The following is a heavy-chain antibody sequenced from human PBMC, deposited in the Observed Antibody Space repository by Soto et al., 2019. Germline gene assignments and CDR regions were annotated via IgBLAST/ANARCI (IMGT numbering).Heavy chain of an antibody. CDR3: AKDRRGSYYYYSGMDV. CDR1: GFTFSSYG. D-gene: IGHD1-26*01. V-gene: IGHV3-30*18. Sequence: GGSLRLSCAASGFTFSSYGMHWVRQAPGKGLEWVAVISYDGSNKYYADSVKGRFTISRDNSKNTLYLQMNSLRAEDTAVYYCAKDRRGSYYYYSGMDVWGQGTTVTVSS. CDR2: ISYDGSNK. J-gene: IGHJ6*02.